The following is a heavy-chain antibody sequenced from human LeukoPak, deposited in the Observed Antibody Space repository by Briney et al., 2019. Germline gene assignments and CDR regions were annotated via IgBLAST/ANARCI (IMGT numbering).Heavy chain of an antibody. V-gene: IGHV4-61*02. CDR1: GGSISSGSYY. CDR2: IYTSGST. D-gene: IGHD2-2*01. CDR3: ARASAAAPFDY. Sequence: SETLSLTCTVSGGSISSGSYYWSWIRQPAGKGLEWIVRIYTSGSTNYNPSLKSRVTISVDPSKTQFSLKLSSVTAADTAVYYCARASAAAPFDYWGQGTLVTVSS. J-gene: IGHJ4*02.